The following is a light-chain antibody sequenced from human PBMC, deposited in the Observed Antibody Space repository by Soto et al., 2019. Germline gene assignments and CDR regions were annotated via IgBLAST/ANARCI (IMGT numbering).Light chain of an antibody. Sequence: ERGVTQSPATLSVYPEERATLTCRAIQSVSSNLAWYQQKPGQAPRLLIYGASTRATGIPARFSGSGSGTEFTLTISSLQSEDFAVYYCQQYNNSRLEITFGQGRRLEIK. CDR1: QSVSSN. CDR2: GAS. V-gene: IGKV3-15*01. CDR3: QQYNNSRLEIT. J-gene: IGKJ5*01.